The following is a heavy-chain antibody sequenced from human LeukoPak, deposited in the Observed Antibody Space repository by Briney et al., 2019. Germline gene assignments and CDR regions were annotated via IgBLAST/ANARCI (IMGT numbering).Heavy chain of an antibody. Sequence: PSETLSLTCTVSGGSISSSSYHWGWIRQPPGKGLEWIGSTYYSGSTYYNPSLKSRVTISVDTSKNQFSLKLSSVSAADTAVYYCARVVWGSYRSSGDWGQGTLVTVSS. CDR1: GGSISSSSYH. V-gene: IGHV4-39*01. CDR3: ARVVWGSYRSSGD. D-gene: IGHD3-16*02. CDR2: TYYSGST. J-gene: IGHJ4*02.